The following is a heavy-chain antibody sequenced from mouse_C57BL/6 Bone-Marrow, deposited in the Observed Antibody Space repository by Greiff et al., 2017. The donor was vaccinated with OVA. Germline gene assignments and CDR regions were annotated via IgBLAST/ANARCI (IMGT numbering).Heavy chain of an antibody. CDR2: ISSGSSTI. CDR1: GFTLSDYG. D-gene: IGHD2-12*01. CDR3: ARELQDY. Sequence: EVQLVESGGGLVKPGGSLKLSCAASGFTLSDYGMHWVRQAPEKGLEWVAYISSGSSTIYYADTVKGRFTISRDNAKNTLFLQMTSLRSEDTAMYYCARELQDYWGQGTTLTVSS. V-gene: IGHV5-17*01. J-gene: IGHJ2*01.